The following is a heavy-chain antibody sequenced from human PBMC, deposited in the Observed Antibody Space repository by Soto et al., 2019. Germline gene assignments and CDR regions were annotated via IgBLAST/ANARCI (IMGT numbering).Heavy chain of an antibody. D-gene: IGHD3-3*02. J-gene: IGHJ4*02. CDR2: IKPGTSDI. CDR3: ARQLSHICDS. V-gene: IGHV5-51*01. CDR1: GYKFGSAW. Sequence: PGESLKISCKGVGYKFGSAWIGWVRQMPGNGLEWMGIIKPGTSDIRYSPSCRGHVTISADEAVSTAYLQWSSLKASDTAMYYCARQLSHICDSWGQGTLVTVSS.